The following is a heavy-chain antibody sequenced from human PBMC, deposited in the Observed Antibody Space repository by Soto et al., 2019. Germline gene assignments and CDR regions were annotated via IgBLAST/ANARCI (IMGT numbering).Heavy chain of an antibody. Sequence: PGGSLRLSCAASGFTFSSYAMSWVRQAPGKGLEWVSAISGSGGSTYYADSVKGRFTISRDNSKNTLYLQMNSLRAEDTAVYYCAKAGYDYYDSSGPGGRDAFDLWGQGTMVTVSS. CDR2: ISGSGGST. CDR1: GFTFSSYA. CDR3: AKAGYDYYDSSGPGGRDAFDL. V-gene: IGHV3-23*01. J-gene: IGHJ3*01. D-gene: IGHD3-22*01.